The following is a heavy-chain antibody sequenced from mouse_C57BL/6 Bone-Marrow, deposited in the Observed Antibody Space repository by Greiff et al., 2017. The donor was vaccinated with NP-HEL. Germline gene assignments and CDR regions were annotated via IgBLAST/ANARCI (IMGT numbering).Heavy chain of an antibody. J-gene: IGHJ2*01. D-gene: IGHD2-2*01. CDR2: IYPGSGNT. Sequence: QVHVKQSGAELVRPGASVKLSCKASGYTFTDYYINWVKQRPGQGLEWIARIYPGSGNTYYNEKFKGKATLTAEKSSSTAYMQLSSLTSEDSAVYFCARWVWLRTFDYWGQGTTLTVSS. V-gene: IGHV1-76*01. CDR1: GYTFTDYY. CDR3: ARWVWLRTFDY.